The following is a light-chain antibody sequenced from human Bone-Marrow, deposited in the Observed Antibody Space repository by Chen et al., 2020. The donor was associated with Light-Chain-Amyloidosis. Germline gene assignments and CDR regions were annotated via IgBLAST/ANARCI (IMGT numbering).Light chain of an antibody. CDR1: NIGSTS. Sequence: SYVLTPPSSVSVAPGQTATIACGGNNIGSTSVHWYQQTPGQAPLLVVYDASDRPSGIPERLSGSNSGNTATRTISRVEAGDEADYYCQVWDRSSDRPVFGGGTKLTVL. CDR2: DAS. V-gene: IGLV3-21*02. J-gene: IGLJ3*02. CDR3: QVWDRSSDRPV.